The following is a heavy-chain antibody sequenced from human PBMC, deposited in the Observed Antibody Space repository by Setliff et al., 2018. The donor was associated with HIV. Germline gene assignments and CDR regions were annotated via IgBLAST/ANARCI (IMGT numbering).Heavy chain of an antibody. Sequence: GGSLRLSCEASGFTFSNHWMHWVRIVPGKGLLWVSRINSDGSARGYADSVKCRFTISRDNATNTLYLQMNSLRAEDTAVYYCATEAQLRSGDYYYYGMDVWGQATTVTVSS. CDR1: GFTFSNHW. CDR3: ATEAQLRSGDYYYYGMDV. CDR2: INSDGSAR. J-gene: IGHJ6*02. D-gene: IGHD2-2*01. V-gene: IGHV3-74*01.